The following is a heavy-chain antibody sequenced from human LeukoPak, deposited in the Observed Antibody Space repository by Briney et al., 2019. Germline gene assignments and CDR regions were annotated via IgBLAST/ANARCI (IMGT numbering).Heavy chain of an antibody. CDR1: GGSISSYY. D-gene: IGHD3-22*01. CDR3: AIVVYDSSGYAVDY. V-gene: IGHV4-59*01. CDR2: IYYSGST. J-gene: IGHJ4*02. Sequence: SETLSLTCTVSGGSISSYYWSWIRQPPGKGLEWIGYIYYSGSTNYNPSLKSRVTISVDTSKNQFSLKLSSVTAADTAVYYCAIVVYDSSGYAVDYRGQGTLVTVSS.